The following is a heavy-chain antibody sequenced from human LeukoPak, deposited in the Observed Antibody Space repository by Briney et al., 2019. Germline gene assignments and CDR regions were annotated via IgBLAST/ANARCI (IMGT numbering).Heavy chain of an antibody. Sequence: SETLSLTCTVSGGSISSGGYYWSWIRQHPGKGLEWIGYIYYSGSTYYNPSLKSRVTISVDTSKNQFSLKLSSVTAADTAVYYCAREVVTLHNWFDPWGQGTLVTVPS. CDR1: GGSISSGGYY. J-gene: IGHJ5*02. CDR3: AREVVTLHNWFDP. CDR2: IYYSGST. D-gene: IGHD3-22*01. V-gene: IGHV4-31*03.